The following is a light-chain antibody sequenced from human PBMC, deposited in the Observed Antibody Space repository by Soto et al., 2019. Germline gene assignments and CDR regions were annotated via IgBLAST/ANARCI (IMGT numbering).Light chain of an antibody. CDR3: QQYGTALT. J-gene: IGKJ1*01. CDR1: QTVSNTY. Sequence: EIVLTQSPGSLSLSPGERATLSCRASQTVSNTYLAWFQQKPCQPPRLLISAASFRATGIPSRFSGSVSGADFPLIISILEPEDVALYYCQQYGTALTVGQGTKVEIK. V-gene: IGKV3-20*01. CDR2: AAS.